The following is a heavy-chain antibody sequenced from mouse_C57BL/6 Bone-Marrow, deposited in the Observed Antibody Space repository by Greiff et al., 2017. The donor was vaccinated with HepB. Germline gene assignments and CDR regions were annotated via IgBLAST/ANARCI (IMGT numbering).Heavy chain of an antibody. V-gene: IGHV14-4*01. Sequence: VQLQQSGAELVRPGASVKLSCTASGFNIKDDYMHWVKQRPEQGLEWIGWIDPENGDTEYASKFQGKATITADTSSNTAYLQLSSLTSEDTALYYCARLGYYYDNDFDYWGQGTTLTVSS. J-gene: IGHJ2*01. CDR3: ARLGYYYDNDFDY. D-gene: IGHD2-4*01. CDR1: GFNIKDDY. CDR2: IDPENGDT.